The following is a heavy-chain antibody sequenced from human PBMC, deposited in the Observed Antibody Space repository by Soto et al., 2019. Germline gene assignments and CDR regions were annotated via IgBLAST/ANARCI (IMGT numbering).Heavy chain of an antibody. D-gene: IGHD3-22*01. CDR3: ARDTLHYDPQFGAFDI. CDR1: GGSISSGGYY. V-gene: IGHV4-31*03. CDR2: IYYSGST. Sequence: QVQLQESGPGLVRPSQTLSLTCTVSGGSISSGGYYWSWIRQHPGKGLEWIGYIYYSGSTYYNPSLQSRVTISVDTSKNQFSLKLSSVTAADTAVYYCARDTLHYDPQFGAFDIWGQGTMVTVSS. J-gene: IGHJ3*02.